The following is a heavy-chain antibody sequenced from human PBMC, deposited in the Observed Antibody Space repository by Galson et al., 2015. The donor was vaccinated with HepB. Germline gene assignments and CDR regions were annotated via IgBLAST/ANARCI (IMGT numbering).Heavy chain of an antibody. CDR3: ARGYSSDWSVSIGY. CDR2: INSDGSST. D-gene: IGHD6-19*01. V-gene: IGHV3-74*01. J-gene: IGHJ4*02. Sequence: SRRLSCAASGLTVSSNDMSWVRQAPGKGLEWVSRINSDGSSTTYADSVKGRFTISRDNAKNTLYLQMNSLRAEDTAVYYCARGYSSDWSVSIGYWGQGTVVTVSS. CDR1: GLTVSSND.